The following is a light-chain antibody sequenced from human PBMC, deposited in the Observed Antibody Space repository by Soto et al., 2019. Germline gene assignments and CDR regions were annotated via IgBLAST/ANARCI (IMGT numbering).Light chain of an antibody. CDR3: QQYNNWPPA. V-gene: IGKV3-15*01. Sequence: EIVLTQSPDTLSLSPGERATVSCRASQSVSRSNLAWYQHKPGQAPRLLIYGASTRATGIPARFSGSGSGTEFTLTISSLQSEDFAVYYCQQYNNWPPAFGQGTKVDNK. J-gene: IGKJ1*01. CDR2: GAS. CDR1: QSVSRSN.